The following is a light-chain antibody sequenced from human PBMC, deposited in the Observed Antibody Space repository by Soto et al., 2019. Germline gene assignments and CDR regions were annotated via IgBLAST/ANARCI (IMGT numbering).Light chain of an antibody. V-gene: IGLV2-14*01. CDR1: SSDVGGYDF. Sequence: QSALTQPASVSGSPGQSITISCTGTSSDVGGYDFVSWYQQRPGKAPKLIIYDVSNRPSGVSNRFSGSKSGNTASLTISGLQAEDEADYYCTSYTRSDIGVFGGGTKLTVL. CDR3: TSYTRSDIGV. J-gene: IGLJ3*02. CDR2: DVS.